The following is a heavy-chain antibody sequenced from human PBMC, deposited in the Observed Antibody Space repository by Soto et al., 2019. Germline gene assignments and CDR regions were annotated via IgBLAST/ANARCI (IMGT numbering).Heavy chain of an antibody. V-gene: IGHV3-23*01. CDR2: ISGSGGST. Sequence: GGSLRLSCAASGFTFSSYAMSWVRQAPGKGLEWVSAISGSGGSTYYADSVKGRFTISRDNSKNTLYLKMNSLRAEDTAVYYCAKPEYYYYYYGMDVWGQGTTVTVSS. CDR3: AKPEYYYYYYGMDV. D-gene: IGHD3-10*01. J-gene: IGHJ6*02. CDR1: GFTFSSYA.